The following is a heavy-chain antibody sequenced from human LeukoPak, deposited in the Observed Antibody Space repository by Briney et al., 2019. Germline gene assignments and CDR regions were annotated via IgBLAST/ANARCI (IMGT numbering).Heavy chain of an antibody. Sequence: ASVKVSCKASGYTFTSYGISWVRQAPGQGLEWMGWISAYNGNTNYAQKLQGRVTMPTDTSTSTAYMELRSLRSDDTAVYYCARDVYCSSTSCYDDYYYYGMDVWGQGTTVTVSS. CDR3: ARDVYCSSTSCYDDYYYYGMDV. V-gene: IGHV1-18*01. J-gene: IGHJ6*02. D-gene: IGHD2-2*01. CDR1: GYTFTSYG. CDR2: ISAYNGNT.